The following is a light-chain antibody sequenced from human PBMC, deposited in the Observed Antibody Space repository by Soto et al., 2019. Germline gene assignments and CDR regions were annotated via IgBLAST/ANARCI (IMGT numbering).Light chain of an antibody. V-gene: IGKV1-5*03. Sequence: DIQMTQSPSILSASVGDRVTITCRASQSIGSWVAWYQQKPGRAPNLLIHKASHLESGVPSRSSGSGSGTEFTLTISSLQPGDFATYYCQHYNSYPWTFGQGTKVDIK. CDR2: KAS. CDR1: QSIGSW. J-gene: IGKJ1*01. CDR3: QHYNSYPWT.